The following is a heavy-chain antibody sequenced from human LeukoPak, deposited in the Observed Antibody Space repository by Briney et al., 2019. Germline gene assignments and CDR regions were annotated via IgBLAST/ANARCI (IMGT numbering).Heavy chain of an antibody. CDR2: IWYDGSRI. J-gene: IGHJ4*02. V-gene: IGHV3-33*01. CDR3: ARAYSSSSEANFDY. D-gene: IGHD6-6*01. CDR1: GFIFSNYG. Sequence: GGSLRLSCAASGFIFSNYGMHWVRQAPGKGLDWVAVIWYDGSRIYYADSVKGRFTISGDNSKNTLYLQMNSLRAEDTAVYYCARAYSSSSEANFDYWGQGTLVTVSS.